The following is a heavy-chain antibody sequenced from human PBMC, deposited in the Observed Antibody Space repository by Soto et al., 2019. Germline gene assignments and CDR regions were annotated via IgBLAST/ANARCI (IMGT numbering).Heavy chain of an antibody. D-gene: IGHD3-10*01. CDR1: GFTFSSYS. V-gene: IGHV3-21*01. CDR3: ARVVTMVRGVDY. Sequence: VGSLRLSCAASGFTFSSYSMNWVRQAPGKGLEWVSSISSSSSYIYYADSVKGRFTISRDNAKNSLYLQMNSLRAEDTAVYYCARVVTMVRGVDYWGQGTLVTVS. J-gene: IGHJ4*02. CDR2: ISSSSSYI.